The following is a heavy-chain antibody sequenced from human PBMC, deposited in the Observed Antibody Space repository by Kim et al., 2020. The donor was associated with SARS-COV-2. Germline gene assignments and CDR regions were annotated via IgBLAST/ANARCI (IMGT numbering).Heavy chain of an antibody. CDR3: AYGDKYGMDV. D-gene: IGHD2-21*01. V-gene: IGHV1-58*01. J-gene: IGHJ6*02. Sequence: NTNYAQKFQERVTITRDMSTSTAYMELSSLRSEDTAVYYCAYGDKYGMDVWGQGTTVTVSS. CDR2: NT.